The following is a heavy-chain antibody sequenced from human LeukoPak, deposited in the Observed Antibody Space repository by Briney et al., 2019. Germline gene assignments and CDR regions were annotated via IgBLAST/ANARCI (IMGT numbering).Heavy chain of an antibody. CDR2: ISWNSGSL. V-gene: IGHV3-9*01. Sequence: PGGSLRLSCATSGFTFDDYAMHWVRQAPGKGLEWVSGISWNSGSLGYADSVKGRFTISRDNAKNSLYLQMNSLRAEDTAVYYCARDLISLGAFKAFDIWGQGTLVTVSS. D-gene: IGHD3-10*01. J-gene: IGHJ3*02. CDR1: GFTFDDYA. CDR3: ARDLISLGAFKAFDI.